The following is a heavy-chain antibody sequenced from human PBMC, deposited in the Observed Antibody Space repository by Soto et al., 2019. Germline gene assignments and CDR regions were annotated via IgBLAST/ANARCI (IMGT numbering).Heavy chain of an antibody. CDR1: AGSICSGSYY. J-gene: IGHJ5*02. D-gene: IGHD5-12*01. CDR3: ARHAEMATSGLDP. Sequence: SETLSFTCTVCAGSICSGSYYWSWIHQPPGKGLWWIGSIYDSGLTCYKPSLKSRVTIPVCTSKDQFSLKLSSVTAADRDLYDCARHAEMATSGLDPWDQET. CDR2: IYDSGLT. V-gene: IGHV4-39*01.